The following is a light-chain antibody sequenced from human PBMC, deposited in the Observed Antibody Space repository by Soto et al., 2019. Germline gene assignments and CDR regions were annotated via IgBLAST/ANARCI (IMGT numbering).Light chain of an antibody. CDR2: DTS. CDR1: WSVNIW. J-gene: IGKJ4*02. Sequence: DNQMTQSPSTLSASVGDRVTITCRASWSVNIWLAWYQQKPGKAPKLLIYDTSTLKSGAPSRFSGSGSGTEFTLTIRSLQPDDFATYYCQQYENDPRTFGGGTKVEIK. CDR3: QQYENDPRT. V-gene: IGKV1-5*01.